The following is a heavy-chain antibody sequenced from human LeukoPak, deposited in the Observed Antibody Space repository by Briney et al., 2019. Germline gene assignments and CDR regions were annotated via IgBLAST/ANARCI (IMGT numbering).Heavy chain of an antibody. CDR1: GGSFSGYY. CDR2: IYYSGST. V-gene: IGHV4-59*01. D-gene: IGHD1-1*01. J-gene: IGHJ3*02. CDR3: ARGTHAFDI. Sequence: PSETLSLTCAVYGGSFSGYYWSWIRQPPGKGLEWIGYIYYSGSTNYNPSLKSRVTISVDTSKNQFSLKLSSVTAADTAVYYCARGTHAFDIWGQGTMVTVPS.